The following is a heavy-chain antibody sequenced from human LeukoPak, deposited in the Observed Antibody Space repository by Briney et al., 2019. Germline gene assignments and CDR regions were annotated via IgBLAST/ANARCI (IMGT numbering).Heavy chain of an antibody. D-gene: IGHD1-1*01. CDR2: INSDGGST. Sequence: GGSLRLSCAVSGFTFSNYWMYWVRQGPGKILVWVARINSDGGSTTYADSVEGRFTISRDNTKSMLHLQMHSLRVDDSAVYFCTRTTTTADWYFDLWGRGTLVTVSS. CDR1: GFTFSNYW. CDR3: TRTTTTADWYFDL. J-gene: IGHJ2*01. V-gene: IGHV3-74*01.